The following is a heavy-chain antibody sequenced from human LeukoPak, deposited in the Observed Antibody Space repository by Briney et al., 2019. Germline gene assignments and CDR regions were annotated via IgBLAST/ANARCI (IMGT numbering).Heavy chain of an antibody. J-gene: IGHJ6*03. CDR1: GGTFSGYY. V-gene: IGHV4-34*01. D-gene: IGHD3-22*01. Sequence: SETLSLTCAAYGGTFSGYYWNWIRQTPEKGLEWMGEINPSGSTNYNPSLKSRVTISVDTSKNQFSLELSSVTAADTAVYYCARGRQDVTMIVVVMTAVSYYLDVWGKGTTVTVS. CDR2: INPSGST. CDR3: ARGRQDVTMIVVVMTAVSYYLDV.